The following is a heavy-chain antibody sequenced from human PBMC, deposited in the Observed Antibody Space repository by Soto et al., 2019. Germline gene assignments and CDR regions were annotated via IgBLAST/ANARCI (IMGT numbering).Heavy chain of an antibody. CDR1: GFTFNTYS. D-gene: IGHD2-2*01. CDR3: ARDPAGSTRPYYYGMDV. V-gene: IGHV3-21*01. Sequence: GGSLRLSCAASGFTFNTYSMNWVRQAPGKGLEWVSSISSRNSFIYYADAVRGRFTISRDNAKNSVFLQMNSLRVEDTAVYYCARDPAGSTRPYYYGMDVWGQGTTVTVSS. J-gene: IGHJ6*02. CDR2: ISSRNSFI.